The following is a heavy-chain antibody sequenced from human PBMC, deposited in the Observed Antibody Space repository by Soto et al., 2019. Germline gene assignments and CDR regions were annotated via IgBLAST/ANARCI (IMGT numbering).Heavy chain of an antibody. V-gene: IGHV3-48*01. CDR3: ATSFITTFGKTA. D-gene: IGHD1-1*01. CDR2: ISSSSTTI. CDR1: GFTFSNFG. Sequence: EVQLVESGGGLVQPGGSLRLSCEASGFTFSNFGINWVRQAPGKGLEWVSHISSSSTTIYYAESVKGRFTISRDNDKNSLYLQMSSLRGEDTAVYYCATSFITTFGKTAWGQGTLVTVSS. J-gene: IGHJ4*02.